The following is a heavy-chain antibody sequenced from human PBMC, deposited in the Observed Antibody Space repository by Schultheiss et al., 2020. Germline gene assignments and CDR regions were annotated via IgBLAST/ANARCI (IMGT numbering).Heavy chain of an antibody. CDR3: AKDRGSGGIDY. D-gene: IGHD2-15*01. V-gene: IGHV3-23*01. Sequence: ESLKISCAASGFTFSSYAMSWVRQAPGKGLEWVSAISGSGGSTYYADSVKGRFTISRDNSKNTLYLQMNSLRAEDTAVYYCAKDRGSGGIDYWGQGTLVTVSS. CDR2: ISGSGGST. CDR1: GFTFSSYA. J-gene: IGHJ4*02.